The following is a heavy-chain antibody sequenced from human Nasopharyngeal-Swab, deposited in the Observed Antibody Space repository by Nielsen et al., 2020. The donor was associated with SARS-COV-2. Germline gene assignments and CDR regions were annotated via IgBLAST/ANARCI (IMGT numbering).Heavy chain of an antibody. Sequence: GGSLRLSCAASGFTFSSYDMHWVRQAPGKGLEWVSAIGTAGDTYYPGSVKGRFTISRENAKNSLYLQMNSLRAGDTAVYYCARDQGYSYGFGSAFDIWGQGTMVTVSS. CDR1: GFTFSSYD. J-gene: IGHJ3*02. V-gene: IGHV3-13*01. D-gene: IGHD5-18*01. CDR2: IGTAGDT. CDR3: ARDQGYSYGFGSAFDI.